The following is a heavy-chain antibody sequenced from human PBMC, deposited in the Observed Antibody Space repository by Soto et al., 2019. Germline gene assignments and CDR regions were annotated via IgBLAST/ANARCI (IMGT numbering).Heavy chain of an antibody. V-gene: IGHV3-64D*06. D-gene: IGHD3-3*01. J-gene: IGHJ6*02. CDR1: GFTFSSNA. CDR2: IRGYGDTT. CDR3: VKDGLALRYLEGLSTGDD. Sequence: EVQLVESGGGLVQPGGSLRLSCSASGFTFSSNAMHWVRQAPGKGLEYVSAIRGYGDTTYYADSVKGRFTISRDTSQTALYLQMISLRPEDTAVYYCVKDGLALRYLEGLSTGDDWGQGTTVTVSS.